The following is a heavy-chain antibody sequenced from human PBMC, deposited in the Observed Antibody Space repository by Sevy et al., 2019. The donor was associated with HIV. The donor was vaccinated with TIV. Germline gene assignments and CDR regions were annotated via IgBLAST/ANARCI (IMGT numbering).Heavy chain of an antibody. D-gene: IGHD3-22*01. J-gene: IGHJ6*02. CDR1: GFTFSSYW. CDR3: ASYYYDSSGSNYYYYGMDV. V-gene: IGHV3-7*03. Sequence: GGSLRLSCAASGFTFSSYWMSWVRQAPGKGLEWVANIKQDGSEKYYVDSVKGRFTISRDNAKNSLYLQMNSLRAEDTAVYYCASYYYDSSGSNYYYYGMDVWGQGTTVTVSS. CDR2: IKQDGSEK.